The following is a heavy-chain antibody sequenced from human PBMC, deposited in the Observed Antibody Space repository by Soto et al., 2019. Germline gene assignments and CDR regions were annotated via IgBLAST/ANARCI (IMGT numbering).Heavy chain of an antibody. Sequence: EVQLVESGGGLVQPWGSLRLSCAASGFTFSSYFMTWVRQAPGKGLEWVATIKEDGSEQGYVDSVKGRFIISRDNAKNSLYLQMNSLRAEDTAVYYWARQHWGDFRWGQGTLVTVSS. CDR1: GFTFSSYF. CDR2: IKEDGSEQ. CDR3: ARQHWGDFR. D-gene: IGHD3-16*01. J-gene: IGHJ4*02. V-gene: IGHV3-7*03.